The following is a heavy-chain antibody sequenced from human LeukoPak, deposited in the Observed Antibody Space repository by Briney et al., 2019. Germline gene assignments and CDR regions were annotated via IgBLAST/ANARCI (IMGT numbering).Heavy chain of an antibody. CDR1: GGSISSYY. J-gene: IGHJ3*02. V-gene: IGHV4-4*07. CDR3: ARGAASSAFDI. CDR2: IYSSGST. Sequence: SETLSLTCTVSGGSISSYYWSWIRQPAGKGLEWIGRIYSSGSTNYNPSLKSRVSMSVDTSKNQFSLKLNSVTAADTAVYYCARGAASSAFDIWGQGTMVTVSP. D-gene: IGHD3-16*01.